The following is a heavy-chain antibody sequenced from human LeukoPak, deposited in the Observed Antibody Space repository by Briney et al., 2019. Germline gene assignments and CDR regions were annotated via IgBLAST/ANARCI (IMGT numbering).Heavy chain of an antibody. V-gene: IGHV3-7*03. CDR3: ARDFYASGSHDS. J-gene: IGHJ4*02. CDR1: GFTFSSYW. CDR2: IKPDGNVQ. Sequence: PGGSLRLSCAASGFTFSSYWMTWVRQVPGKGLEWVANIKPDGNVQHYADSVKGRFIISRNNARNSLYLQMNTLRAEDTAIYYCARDFYASGSHDSWGQGTLVTVSS. D-gene: IGHD3-10*01.